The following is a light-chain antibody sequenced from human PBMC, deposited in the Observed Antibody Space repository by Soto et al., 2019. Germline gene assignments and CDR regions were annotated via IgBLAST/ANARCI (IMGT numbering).Light chain of an antibody. Sequence: HSVLTQPPSESGTPGQRVTISCSGSSSNIGTKTVSWYQQLPETAPKLLIYTNNQRPSGVPDRFSGSKSGTSASLAITGLQSEDEAEYYCAAWDDSLNGVVFGGGTKVTVL. CDR3: AAWDDSLNGVV. CDR1: SSNIGTKT. CDR2: TNN. J-gene: IGLJ2*01. V-gene: IGLV1-44*01.